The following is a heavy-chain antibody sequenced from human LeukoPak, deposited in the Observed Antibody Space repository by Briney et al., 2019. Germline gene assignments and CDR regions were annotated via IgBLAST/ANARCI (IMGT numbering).Heavy chain of an antibody. Sequence: GGSLRLSCAASGFTFSSYGMHWVRQAPGKGLEWVAVIWYDGSNKYYADSVKGRFTISRDNSKNTLYLQMNSLRAEDTAVYYCARGGRYFDWSGDAFDIWGQGTMVTVSS. D-gene: IGHD3-9*01. CDR1: GFTFSSYG. CDR2: IWYDGSNK. CDR3: ARGGRYFDWSGDAFDI. V-gene: IGHV3-33*01. J-gene: IGHJ3*02.